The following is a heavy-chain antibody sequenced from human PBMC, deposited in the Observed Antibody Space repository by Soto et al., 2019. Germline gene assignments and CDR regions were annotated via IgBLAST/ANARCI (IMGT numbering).Heavy chain of an antibody. CDR3: ARDSVLFGESTAVTACDL. CDR2: MNPNSGNT. J-gene: IGHJ3*01. Sequence: QVQLVQSGAEVKKPGASVKVSCKASGYTFTSYDINWVRQAPGQGLEWMGWMNPNSGNTGYAQKFQGRVTMTRNTPINTAYMELNSLSFEDTAVYYCARDSVLFGESTAVTACDLWGQGTMVTVSS. CDR1: GYTFTSYD. D-gene: IGHD3-10*01. V-gene: IGHV1-8*01.